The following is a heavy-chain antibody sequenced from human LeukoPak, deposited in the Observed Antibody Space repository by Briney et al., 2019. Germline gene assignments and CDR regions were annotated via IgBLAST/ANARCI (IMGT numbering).Heavy chain of an antibody. CDR2: ISWNSGSI. V-gene: IGHV3-9*01. D-gene: IGHD3-22*01. CDR3: AKDPYYDSSGYYPNYFDY. CDR1: GFTFDDYA. Sequence: GGSLRLSCAAFGFTFDDYAMHWVRQAPGKGLEWVSGISWNSGSIGYADSVKGRFTISRDNAKNSLYLQMNSLRAEDTALYYCAKDPYYDSSGYYPNYFDYWGQGTLVTASS. J-gene: IGHJ4*02.